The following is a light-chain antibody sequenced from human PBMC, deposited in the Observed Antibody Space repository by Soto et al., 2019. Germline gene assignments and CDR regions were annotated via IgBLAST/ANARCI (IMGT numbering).Light chain of an antibody. CDR3: QQYNQWPGT. CDR1: QGVSSD. CDR2: GAS. V-gene: IGKV3-15*01. Sequence: EIVLTQSPATLSVSPGERATLSCRASQGVSSDLAWYQQKPGQAPRLLVYGASSRATGIPARFSGGGSGTEFTLTINNLQSEDSAVYHCQQYNQWPGTFGQGTKVDIK. J-gene: IGKJ1*01.